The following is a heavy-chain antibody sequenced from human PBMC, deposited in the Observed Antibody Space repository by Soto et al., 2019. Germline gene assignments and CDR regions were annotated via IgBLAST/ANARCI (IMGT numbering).Heavy chain of an antibody. J-gene: IGHJ4*02. V-gene: IGHV1-69*01. CDR2: IIRLFGTA. CDR1: GGTFSSYA. D-gene: IGHD5-18*01. CDR3: ARQEEGVADTAMVDY. Sequence: QVQLVQSGAEVKKPRSSVKVSCKASGGTFSSYAISWVRQAPGQGLEWMGGIIRLFGTANYAQKFKGRVTITADESTSTAYMELSSLRSEDTAVYYCARQEEGVADTAMVDYWGQGTLVTVSS.